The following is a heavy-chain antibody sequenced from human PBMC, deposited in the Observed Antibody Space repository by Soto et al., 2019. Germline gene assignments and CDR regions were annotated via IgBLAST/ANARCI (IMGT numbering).Heavy chain of an antibody. Sequence: PGGSLRLSCTASGFTVRNNYMSWVRQAAGKGLEWVSVIYGGGSTDYADSVKGRFIISRDNSKNTLYLQMNSLRAEDTAVYYCARAQDGYNFLYGPTWGQGTQVTVPQ. D-gene: IGHD5-12*01. CDR2: IYGGGST. V-gene: IGHV3-53*03. CDR3: ARAQDGYNFLYGPT. J-gene: IGHJ5*02. CDR1: GFTVRNNY.